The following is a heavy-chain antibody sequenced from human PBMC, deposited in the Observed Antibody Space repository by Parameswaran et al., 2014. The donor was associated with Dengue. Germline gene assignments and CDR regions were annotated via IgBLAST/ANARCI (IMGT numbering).Heavy chain of an antibody. D-gene: IGHD1-14*01. Sequence: WIRQPPGKGLEWVSGISWNSGSIGYADSVKGRFTISRDNAKNSLYLQMNSLRAEDTALYYCAKGDSALPGPGDYWGQGTLVTVSS. J-gene: IGHJ4*02. CDR2: ISWNSGSI. CDR3: AKGDSALPGPGDY. V-gene: IGHV3-9*01.